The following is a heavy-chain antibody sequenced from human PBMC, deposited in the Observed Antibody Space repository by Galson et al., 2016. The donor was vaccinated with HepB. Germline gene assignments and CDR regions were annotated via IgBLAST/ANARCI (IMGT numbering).Heavy chain of an antibody. Sequence: SLRLSCAASGFTLGRYGMNSVRQAPGKGLEWVSLSSGTTPLIYYAESVKGRFTVSRDNGENSLYLQMNNLRVEDTAVYYCVRGVLDVWGQGTTVTVSS. J-gene: IGHJ6*02. CDR2: SSGTTPLI. D-gene: IGHD5/OR15-5a*01. CDR3: VRGVLDV. CDR1: GFTLGRYG. V-gene: IGHV3-21*01.